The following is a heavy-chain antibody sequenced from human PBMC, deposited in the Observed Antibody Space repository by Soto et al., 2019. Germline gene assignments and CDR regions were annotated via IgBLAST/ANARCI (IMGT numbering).Heavy chain of an antibody. CDR1: GGSFSDYY. CDR2: INHRGST. D-gene: IGHD3-9*01. V-gene: IGHV4-34*01. J-gene: IGHJ5*02. CDR3: ERGDILTGSRKWFDP. Sequence: SETLSLTCVVYGGSFSDYYWSWIRQPPGKGLEWIGEINHRGSTNYNPSLKSRVTISIDTSKNQFSLKLSSVTAADTAVYYCERGDILTGSRKWFDPWGQGILVTVS.